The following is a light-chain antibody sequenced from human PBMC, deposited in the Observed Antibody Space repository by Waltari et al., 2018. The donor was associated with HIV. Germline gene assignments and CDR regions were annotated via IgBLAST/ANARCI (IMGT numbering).Light chain of an antibody. CDR3: STWDDKMSGVI. J-gene: IGLJ2*01. V-gene: IGLV1-47*01. CDR2: NNN. CDR1: ISNIGNNY. Sequence: LTQPPSTSGTPGQRVTISCSGSISNIGNNYVYWYQHLPGTAPKLLIYNNNRRPSGLPDRFSGSKSDTSASLAISGLRSEDEADYYCSTWDDKMSGVIFGGGTKLTVL.